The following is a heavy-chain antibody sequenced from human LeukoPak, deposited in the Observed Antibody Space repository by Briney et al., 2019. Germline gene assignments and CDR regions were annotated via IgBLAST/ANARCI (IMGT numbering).Heavy chain of an antibody. CDR3: ATAKREAYDFWSGYQYYFDY. Sequence: SETLSLTCTVSGYSISSGYYWGWIRQPPGKGLEWIGSIYHSGSTYYNPSLKSRVTISVDTSKNQFSLKLSSVTAADTAVYYCATAKREAYDFWSGYQYYFDYWGQGTLVTVSS. D-gene: IGHD3-3*01. CDR2: IYHSGST. J-gene: IGHJ4*02. CDR1: GYSISSGYY. V-gene: IGHV4-38-2*02.